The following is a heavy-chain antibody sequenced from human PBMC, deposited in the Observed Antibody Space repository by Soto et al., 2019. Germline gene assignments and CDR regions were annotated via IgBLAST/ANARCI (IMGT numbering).Heavy chain of an antibody. Sequence: EVQLVESGGGLVQPGGSLRLSCAASGFTFSSYWMHWVRQAPGKGQVWVSRINSDGSSTSYADSVKGRFTISRDNAKNTLYLQMNSLRDEDTAVYYCARGVGANYFDYWGQGTLVTVSS. CDR3: ARGVGANYFDY. D-gene: IGHD1-26*01. J-gene: IGHJ4*02. CDR2: INSDGSST. V-gene: IGHV3-74*01. CDR1: GFTFSSYW.